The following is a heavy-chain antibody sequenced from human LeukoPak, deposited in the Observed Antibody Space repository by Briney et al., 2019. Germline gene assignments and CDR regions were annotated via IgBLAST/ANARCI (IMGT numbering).Heavy chain of an antibody. CDR1: GGSISSYY. J-gene: IGHJ4*02. D-gene: IGHD6-19*01. Sequence: SGTLSLTCIVSGGSISSYYWSWIRQPAGKGLEWIGQTHTSGSTKYNPSLKSRDAMSVDTSKNQFSLELSSVTAADTAVYYCAGRAQTTGWSFDYWGQGALVTVSS. CDR3: AGRAQTTGWSFDY. V-gene: IGHV4-4*07. CDR2: THTSGST.